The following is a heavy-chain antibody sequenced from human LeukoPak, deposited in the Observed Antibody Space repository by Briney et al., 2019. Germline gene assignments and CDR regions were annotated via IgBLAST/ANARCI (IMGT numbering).Heavy chain of an antibody. CDR3: AKSEYSSSFSDAFDI. CDR1: GFTFSNAW. CDR2: ISGSGGST. Sequence: GGSLRLSCAASGFTFSNAWMSWVRQAPGKGLEWVSTISGSGGSTYHADSVKGRFTISRDSSKNTLYLQMSSLRAEDTAVYYCAKSEYSSSFSDAFDIWGQGTMVTVSS. D-gene: IGHD6-6*01. V-gene: IGHV3-23*01. J-gene: IGHJ3*02.